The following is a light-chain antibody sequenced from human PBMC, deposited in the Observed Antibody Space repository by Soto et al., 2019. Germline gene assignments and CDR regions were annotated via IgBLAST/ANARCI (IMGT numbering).Light chain of an antibody. CDR3: AAWDDSLNGPFV. Sequence: QSVLTQPPSASGTPGQRVTISCSGSSSNIGRNPVNWYQQVPGTAPKLLIYSNDQRPSGVPDRFSGSKSGTSASLAISGLQSEDEADYYCAAWDDSLNGPFVFGIGTKLTVL. CDR1: SSNIGRNP. CDR2: SND. J-gene: IGLJ1*01. V-gene: IGLV1-44*01.